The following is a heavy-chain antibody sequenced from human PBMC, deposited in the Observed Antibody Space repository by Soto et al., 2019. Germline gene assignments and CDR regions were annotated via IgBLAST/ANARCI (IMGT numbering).Heavy chain of an antibody. D-gene: IGHD2-8*01. CDR2: VSPTGDTV. CDR1: GFRFDQYV. Sequence: VQVVASGGGLVQPGRSLRLSCAVSGFRFDQYVMHWVRQGPGKGLECVSTVSPTGDTVAYADSVEGRFTVSRDNAKNSLYLQMNSLKGDDTAFYYCVKEAPNGSSDDWGQGTLVTVSA. J-gene: IGHJ4*02. V-gene: IGHV3-9*01. CDR3: VKEAPNGSSDD.